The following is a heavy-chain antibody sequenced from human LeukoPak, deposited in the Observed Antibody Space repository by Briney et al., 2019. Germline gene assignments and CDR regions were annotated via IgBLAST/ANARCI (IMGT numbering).Heavy chain of an antibody. CDR3: AKDLGYCGTTTCLSIDY. CDR2: ISASGGST. Sequence: GGSLRLSCAASGFTFSSYAMSWVRQAPGKGLEWVSDISASGGSTYYADSVKGRFTISRDNSKNTLYLQMNSLRAEDTAVYYCAKDLGYCGTTTCLSIDYWGQGTLVTVSS. V-gene: IGHV3-23*01. CDR1: GFTFSSYA. D-gene: IGHD2-2*01. J-gene: IGHJ4*02.